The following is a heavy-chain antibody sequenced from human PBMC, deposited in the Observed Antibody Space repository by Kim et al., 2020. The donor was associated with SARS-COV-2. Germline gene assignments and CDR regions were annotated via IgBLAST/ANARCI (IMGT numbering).Heavy chain of an antibody. V-gene: IGHV3-30-3*01. Sequence: GGSLRLSCAASGFTFSSYAMNWVRQAPGKGLEWVAVISYDGSNKYYADSVKGRFTISRDNSKNTLYLQMNSLRAENTAVYYGARVRGGGDSYGGLDYWGQGTLVTVSS. CDR2: ISYDGSNK. CDR3: ARVRGGGDSYGGLDY. J-gene: IGHJ4*02. CDR1: GFTFSSYA. D-gene: IGHD5-18*01.